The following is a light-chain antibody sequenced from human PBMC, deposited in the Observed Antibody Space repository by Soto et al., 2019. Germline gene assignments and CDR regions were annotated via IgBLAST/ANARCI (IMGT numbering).Light chain of an antibody. Sequence: DIQMTQSPSTLSASVGDRVTITCRASQSISSWLAWYQQKPGKAPKLLIYKASSLESGVPSRFSGSGSGTEFTLTISSLQPDYLAAYYCQQYNSSMYTFGQGTKLEIK. CDR1: QSISSW. V-gene: IGKV1-5*03. CDR2: KAS. J-gene: IGKJ2*01. CDR3: QQYNSSMYT.